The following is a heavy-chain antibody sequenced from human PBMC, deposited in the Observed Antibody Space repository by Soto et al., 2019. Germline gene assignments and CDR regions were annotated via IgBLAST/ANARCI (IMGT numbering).Heavy chain of an antibody. CDR3: AKAPRIAALMDV. CDR2: ISYDGSNK. J-gene: IGHJ6*02. CDR1: GFTFSSYG. V-gene: IGHV3-30*18. Sequence: GGSLRLSCAASGFTFSSYGMHWVRQAPGKGLEWVAVISYDGSNKYYADSVKGRFTISRDNSKNTLYLQMNSLRAEDTAVYYCAKAPRIAALMDVWGQGTTVTVSS. D-gene: IGHD6-13*01.